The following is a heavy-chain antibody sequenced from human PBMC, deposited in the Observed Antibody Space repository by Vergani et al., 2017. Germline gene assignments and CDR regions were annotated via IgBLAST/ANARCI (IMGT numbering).Heavy chain of an antibody. D-gene: IGHD3-10*01. CDR2: IIPILGIA. V-gene: IGHV1-69*04. CDR1: GGTFSSYA. Sequence: QVQLVQSGAEVKKPGSSVKVSCKASGGTFSSYAISWVRQAPGQGLEWMGRIIPILGIANYAQKFQGRVTITADKSTSTAYMELSSLRSEDTAVYYCTSQRGRGELREYYYGMDVWGQGTTVTVSS. CDR3: TSQRGRGELREYYYGMDV. J-gene: IGHJ6*02.